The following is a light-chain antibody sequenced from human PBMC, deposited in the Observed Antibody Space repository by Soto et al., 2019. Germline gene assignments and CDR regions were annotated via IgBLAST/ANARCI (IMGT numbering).Light chain of an antibody. CDR1: SSDVGGYNY. Sequence: QSVLTQPASVSGSPGQSITISCTGTSSDVGGYNYVSWYQHHPGKAPKPVIYEVSNRPSGVSNRFYGSKSGNTASLTISGLQAEDEAPYYCGSYSSTNTVVFGGGTKLTVL. CDR3: GSYSSTNTVV. J-gene: IGLJ3*02. CDR2: EVS. V-gene: IGLV2-14*01.